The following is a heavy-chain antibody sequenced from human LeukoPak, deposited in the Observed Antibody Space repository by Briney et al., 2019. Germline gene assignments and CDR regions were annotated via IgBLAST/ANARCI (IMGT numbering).Heavy chain of an antibody. J-gene: IGHJ3*01. CDR1: GFTFSSYP. CDR2: ISSDGGST. D-gene: IGHD2/OR15-2a*01. V-gene: IGHV3-64*01. CDR3: ARGITSIS. Sequence: PGGSLRLSCAASGFTFSSYPMHWVRQAPGKGLEYVSAISSDGGSTYYANSVTGRFTISRDNSKNTLYLQMGSLRAEDMAVYYCARGITSISWGQGTMVAVSS.